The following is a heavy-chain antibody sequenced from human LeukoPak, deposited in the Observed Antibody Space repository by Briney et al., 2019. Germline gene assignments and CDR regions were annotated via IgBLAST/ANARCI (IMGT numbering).Heavy chain of an antibody. V-gene: IGHV3-48*04. CDR2: ISSSSGSI. CDR1: GFTFSSYS. Sequence: GGSLRLSCAASGFTFSSYSMNWVRQAPGKGLEWVSFISSSSGSIYYADSVKGRITISRDNAKNSLYPQMNSLRAEDTAVYYCARSIVPDGTSPFDYCGQGTLVTVSS. D-gene: IGHD6-13*01. CDR3: ARSIVPDGTSPFDY. J-gene: IGHJ4*02.